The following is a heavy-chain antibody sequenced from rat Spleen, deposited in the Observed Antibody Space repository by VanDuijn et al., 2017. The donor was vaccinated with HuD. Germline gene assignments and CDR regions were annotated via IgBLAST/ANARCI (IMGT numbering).Heavy chain of an antibody. CDR1: GLSLTSNS. CDR2: IWNNGVT. CDR3: ASGILDF. D-gene: IGHD1-4*01. V-gene: IGHV2-47*01. Sequence: QVQLKESGPGLVQPSQTLSLTCTVSGLSLTSNSVSWIRQPPGKGLEWMGVIWNNGVTDYNSAIKTRLIISRETSKSQVFLKMNSLQTEDTAMYFCASGILDFWGQGVMVTVSS. J-gene: IGHJ2*01.